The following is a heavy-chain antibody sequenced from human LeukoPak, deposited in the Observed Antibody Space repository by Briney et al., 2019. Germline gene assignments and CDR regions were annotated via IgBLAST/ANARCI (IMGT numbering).Heavy chain of an antibody. CDR3: AKERQTGDYFTSDY. CDR2: ISGRGEST. Sequence: GGSLRLSCAASGFTFSSYTMSWVRQAPGEGLEWLSAISGRGESTFYAPSVKGRFAISRDNSDNTLYLQMSSLRVDDTAVYFCAKERQTGDYFTSDYWGQGTLVTDSS. CDR1: GFTFSSYT. J-gene: IGHJ4*02. D-gene: IGHD4-17*01. V-gene: IGHV3-23*01.